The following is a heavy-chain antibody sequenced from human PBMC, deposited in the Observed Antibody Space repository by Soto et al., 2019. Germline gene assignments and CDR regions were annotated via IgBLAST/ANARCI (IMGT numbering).Heavy chain of an antibody. CDR2: ISYDGSNK. D-gene: IGHD3-22*01. CDR1: GFTFSSYG. Sequence: GGSLRLSCAASGFTFSSYGMHWVRQAPGKGLEWVAVISYDGSNKYYADSVKGRFTISRDNSKNTLYLQMNSLRAEDTAVYYCAKGLYYDSSFDAFDIWGQGTMVTVSS. V-gene: IGHV3-30*18. CDR3: AKGLYYDSSFDAFDI. J-gene: IGHJ3*02.